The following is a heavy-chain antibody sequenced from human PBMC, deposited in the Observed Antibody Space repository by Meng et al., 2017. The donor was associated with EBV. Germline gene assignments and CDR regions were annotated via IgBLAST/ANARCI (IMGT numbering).Heavy chain of an antibody. D-gene: IGHD1-26*01. Sequence: QITLKVSGPALVKPTQALTLTCTFSGFSLSSSGVGVGWIRQPPGKALEWLALIYWDDDKRYSPSLKSRLTITKDTSKNQVVLTMTNRDPVDTATYYCSHSRVGATEFDYWGQGTLVTVSS. J-gene: IGHJ4*02. CDR2: IYWDDDK. V-gene: IGHV2-5*02. CDR1: GFSLSSSGVG. CDR3: SHSRVGATEFDY.